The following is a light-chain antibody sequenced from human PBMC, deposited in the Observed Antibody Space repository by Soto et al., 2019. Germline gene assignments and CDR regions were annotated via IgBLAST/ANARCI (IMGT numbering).Light chain of an antibody. CDR3: QQRTNWPALT. V-gene: IGKV3-11*01. CDR1: QSVSSY. Sequence: EVVLTQSLATLSLSPGERATLSCRASQSVSSYLAWYQQKPGQAPRLLIYDASNMATDIPARFSGSGSGTDFTLTISSLEPEDFAVYYCQQRTNWPALTFGGGTKVEIK. CDR2: DAS. J-gene: IGKJ4*01.